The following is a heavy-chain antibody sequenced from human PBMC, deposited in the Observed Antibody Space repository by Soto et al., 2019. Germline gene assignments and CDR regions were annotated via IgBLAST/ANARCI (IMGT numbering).Heavy chain of an antibody. CDR3: ARERGGLSGADV. Sequence: AGSLRLSCAGSGFTLSNYEMNWVRQAPGKGLEWVSYISTGGSSIYYADSVKGRFTIARDNGKNSVYLQMSSLRAEDTATYYCARERGGLSGADVWGQGTTVTVS. CDR1: GFTLSNYE. V-gene: IGHV3-48*03. J-gene: IGHJ6*02. CDR2: ISTGGSSI. D-gene: IGHD1-26*01.